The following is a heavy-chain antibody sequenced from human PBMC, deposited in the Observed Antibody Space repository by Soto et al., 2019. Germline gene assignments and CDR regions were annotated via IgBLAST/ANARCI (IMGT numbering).Heavy chain of an antibody. D-gene: IGHD2-21*02. V-gene: IGHV1-18*01. CDR1: GYAFTSYS. CDR2: ISTYSGKT. Sequence: QVQLVQSGTEVKKSGASVKVSCKASGYAFTSYSVSWVRQAPGQGLEWMGPISTYSGKTNYVQSLQGRVTMTTDTSTTTAYLDLRSLRPADTAIYYCARRYGDPSSSAGFDYWGQGTLVTVSS. J-gene: IGHJ4*02. CDR3: ARRYGDPSSSAGFDY.